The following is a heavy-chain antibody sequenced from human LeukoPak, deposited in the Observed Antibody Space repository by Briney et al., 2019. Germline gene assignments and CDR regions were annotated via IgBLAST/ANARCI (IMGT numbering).Heavy chain of an antibody. Sequence: SETLSLTCTVSGGSISSGGYYWSWIRQHPGKGLEWIGYIYYSGSTYYNPSLKSRVTISVGTSKNQFSLKLSSVTAADTAVYYCARVRPDTYYDRSGYSPLFDYWGQGTLVTVSS. V-gene: IGHV4-31*03. CDR1: GGSISSGGYY. CDR2: IYYSGST. J-gene: IGHJ4*02. CDR3: ARVRPDTYYDRSGYSPLFDY. D-gene: IGHD3-22*01.